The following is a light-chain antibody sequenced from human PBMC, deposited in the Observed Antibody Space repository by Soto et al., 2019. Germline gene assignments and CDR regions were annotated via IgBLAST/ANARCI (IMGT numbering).Light chain of an antibody. CDR2: AAS. J-gene: IGKJ4*01. CDR3: QQSFSVPLT. Sequence: DIPMTQSPSSLSASVGDRVTITCRASQSINTHLNWYQQTPGKAPKLLVYAASSLQRGVPSRFSGIGSGTDFTLTISSLQPEDFATYYCQQSFSVPLTFGGGTKVDIK. V-gene: IGKV1-39*01. CDR1: QSINTH.